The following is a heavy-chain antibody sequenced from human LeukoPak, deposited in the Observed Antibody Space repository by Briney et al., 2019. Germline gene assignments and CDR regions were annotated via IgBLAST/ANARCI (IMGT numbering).Heavy chain of an antibody. CDR3: VRASGSFDY. V-gene: IGHV3-33*01. CDR2: IWSDGSNK. D-gene: IGHD3-10*01. Sequence: PGGSLRLSCAASGVTFSDYGIHWVRQAPGKGLEWGAVIWSDGSNKYYADSVKGRFTISRDNSKKTLYLQMNSLRVEDTAVYYCVRASGSFDYWGQGTLVTVSS. J-gene: IGHJ4*02. CDR1: GVTFSDYG.